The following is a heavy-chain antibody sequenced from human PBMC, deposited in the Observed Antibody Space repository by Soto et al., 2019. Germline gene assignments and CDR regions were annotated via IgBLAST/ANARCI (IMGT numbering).Heavy chain of an antibody. V-gene: IGHV4-31*03. Sequence: PSETLSLTCTVSGGSISSGGYYWSWIRQHPGKGLEWIGYIYYSGSTYYNPSLKSRVTISVDTSKNQFSLKLSSVTAADTAVYYCVLAAAGPLSNWFDPWGQGTLVTVSS. CDR3: VLAAAGPLSNWFDP. J-gene: IGHJ5*02. CDR2: IYYSGST. CDR1: GGSISSGGYY. D-gene: IGHD6-13*01.